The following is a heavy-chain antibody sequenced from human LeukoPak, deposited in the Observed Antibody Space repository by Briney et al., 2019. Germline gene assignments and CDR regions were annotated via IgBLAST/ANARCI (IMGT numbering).Heavy chain of an antibody. CDR3: AREDGSSGYDDF. CDR1: GYSITSTSF. D-gene: IGHD5-12*01. Sequence: KPSETLSLTCSVSGYSITSTSFWAWIRQTPGKGLEWIGSINHLGSAYYNPSLESRVTISVDTSKNHFSPNLKSVTAADTAVYYCAREDGSSGYDDFRGQGTLVTVSS. V-gene: IGHV4-38-2*02. J-gene: IGHJ4*02. CDR2: INHLGSA.